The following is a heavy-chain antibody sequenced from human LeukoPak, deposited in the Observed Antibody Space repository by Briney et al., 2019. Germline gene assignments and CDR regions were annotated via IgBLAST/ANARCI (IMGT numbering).Heavy chain of an antibody. Sequence: PGRSLLLSCAASGFTFSSYGMHWVRQAPGKGLDWVAFIHHDGSNKYYADSVRGRFTISRDNSKNTLYLQMNSLRAEDTAVYFCAKGDKMLTWRRTYNRFDPWGQGTLVTVSS. D-gene: IGHD3-16*01. V-gene: IGHV3-30*02. J-gene: IGHJ5*02. CDR2: IHHDGSNK. CDR1: GFTFSSYG. CDR3: AKGDKMLTWRRTYNRFDP.